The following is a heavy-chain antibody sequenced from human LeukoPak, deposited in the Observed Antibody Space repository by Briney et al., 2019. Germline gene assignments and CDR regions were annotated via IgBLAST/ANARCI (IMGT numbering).Heavy chain of an antibody. V-gene: IGHV4-39*01. J-gene: IGHJ4*02. CDR3: ARQEGGAARGNFDY. Sequence: SETLSLTCTVSGGSINSSSYYWGWIRQPPGKGLEWIGSIYYSGTSYYNPSLKSRVTISVGTSKNQFSLKLTSVTAADTAVYYCARQEGGAARGNFDYWGQGTLVTVSS. CDR2: IYYSGTS. D-gene: IGHD6-6*01. CDR1: GGSINSSSYY.